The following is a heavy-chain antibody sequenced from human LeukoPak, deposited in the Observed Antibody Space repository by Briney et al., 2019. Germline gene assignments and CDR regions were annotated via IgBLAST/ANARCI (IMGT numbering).Heavy chain of an antibody. D-gene: IGHD5-18*01. CDR1: GYTFTSYD. V-gene: IGHV1-8*03. CDR3: ARGTQLWPADYMDV. Sequence: ASVKVSCKASGYTFTSYDINWVRQATGQGLEWMGWMNPNSGNTGYAQKFQGRVTITRYTSISTAYMELSSLRSEDTAVYYCARGTQLWPADYMDVWGKGTTVTVSS. J-gene: IGHJ6*03. CDR2: MNPNSGNT.